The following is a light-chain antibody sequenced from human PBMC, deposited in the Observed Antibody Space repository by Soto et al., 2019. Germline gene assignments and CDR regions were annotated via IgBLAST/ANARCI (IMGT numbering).Light chain of an antibody. J-gene: IGLJ2*01. Sequence: QSALTQPASVSGSPGQSITISCSGTSNDVGGYDVVSWYQQLPGKAPKLLIHEVSRRPSEISSRFSGSKSGNTASLTISGLQHEDEADYYCCSYAGNKLIFGGGTKLTVL. CDR1: SNDVGGYDV. V-gene: IGLV2-23*02. CDR3: CSYAGNKLI. CDR2: EVS.